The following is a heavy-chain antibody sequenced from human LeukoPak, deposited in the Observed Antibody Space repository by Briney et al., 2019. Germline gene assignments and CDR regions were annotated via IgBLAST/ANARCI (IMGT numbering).Heavy chain of an antibody. CDR2: INHSGST. V-gene: IGHV4-34*01. CDR1: GGSFSGYY. Sequence: SETLSLTCAVYGGSFSGYYWSWIRQPPGKGLEWIGEINHSGSTNYNPSLKSRVTISVDTSKNQFSLKLSSVTAADTAEYYCARCPRYYDFWSGYYVRRPPDYWGQGTLVTVSS. D-gene: IGHD3-3*01. J-gene: IGHJ4*02. CDR3: ARCPRYYDFWSGYYVRRPPDY.